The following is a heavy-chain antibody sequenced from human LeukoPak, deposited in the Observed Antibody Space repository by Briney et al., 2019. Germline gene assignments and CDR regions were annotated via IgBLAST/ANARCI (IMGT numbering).Heavy chain of an antibody. V-gene: IGHV4-34*01. CDR2: INQSGRT. Sequence: SETLSLTCGVYGGSFSGYYWSWIRQPPGRGLEWIGEINQSGRTSYSPSLKSRVTISVDTSKNQFSLKLRSVTAADTGVYYCTRQRAFEVLDYWGQGTLVTVSS. J-gene: IGHJ4*02. CDR3: TRQRAFEVLDY. CDR1: GGSFSGYY. D-gene: IGHD1-1*01.